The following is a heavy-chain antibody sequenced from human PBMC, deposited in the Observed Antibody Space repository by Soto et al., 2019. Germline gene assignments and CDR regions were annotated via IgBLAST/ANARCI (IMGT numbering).Heavy chain of an antibody. D-gene: IGHD3-22*01. V-gene: IGHV1-69*13. J-gene: IGHJ4*02. CDR1: GGTLSSYA. CDR3: ARDPHYDSSHKHFDY. CDR2: IIPIFGTA. Sequence: SVKVSCKASGGTLSSYAISWVRQAPGQGLEWMGGIIPIFGTANYAQKYQGRVTITADESTSTAYMELSSLRSEDTAVYYCARDPHYDSSHKHFDYWGQGTLVTVSS.